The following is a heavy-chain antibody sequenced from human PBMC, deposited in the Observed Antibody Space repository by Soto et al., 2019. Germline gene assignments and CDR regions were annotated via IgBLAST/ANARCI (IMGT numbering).Heavy chain of an antibody. CDR3: ARGVDTAMLYYYYGMDV. CDR2: IYYSGST. V-gene: IGHV4-31*03. J-gene: IGHJ6*02. Sequence: SETLSLTCTVSGGFISSGGYYWSWIRQHPGKGLEWIGYIYYSGSTYYNPSLKSRVTISVGTSKNQFSLKLSSVTAADTAVYYCARGVDTAMLYYYYGMDVWGQGTTVTVSS. CDR1: GGFISSGGYY. D-gene: IGHD5-18*01.